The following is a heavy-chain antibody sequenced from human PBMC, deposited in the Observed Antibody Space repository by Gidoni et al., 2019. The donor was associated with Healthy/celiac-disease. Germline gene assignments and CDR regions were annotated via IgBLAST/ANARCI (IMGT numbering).Heavy chain of an antibody. J-gene: IGHJ4*02. Sequence: QVQLQESGPGLVKPSQTLSLTCTVSGGSISSGGYYWSWIRQHPGKGLEWIGYIYYSGSTYYNPSLKSRVTISVDTSKNQFSLKLSSVTAADTAVYYCGYYYDSSGTRRVNYFDYWGQGTLVTVSS. CDR2: IYYSGST. V-gene: IGHV4-31*03. D-gene: IGHD3-22*01. CDR1: GGSISSGGYY. CDR3: GYYYDSSGTRRVNYFDY.